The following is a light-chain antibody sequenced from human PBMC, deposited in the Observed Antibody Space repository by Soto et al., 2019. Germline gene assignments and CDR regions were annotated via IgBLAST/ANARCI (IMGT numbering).Light chain of an antibody. Sequence: QSALTQPASVSGSPGQSITISWTGTSSDVGSYNLVSWYQQHPGKAPKLMIYEGSKPPPGVSNRFSGSKSGNTASLTISGLQAEDEADYYCRSYAGSSTFVVFGGGTKLTVL. CDR3: RSYAGSSTFVV. J-gene: IGLJ2*01. CDR1: SSDVGSYNL. CDR2: EGS. V-gene: IGLV2-23*03.